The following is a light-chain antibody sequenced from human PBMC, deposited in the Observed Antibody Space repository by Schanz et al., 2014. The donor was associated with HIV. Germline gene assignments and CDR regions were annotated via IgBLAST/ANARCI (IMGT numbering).Light chain of an antibody. CDR3: QQYSYSPRT. CDR1: QSVTSNY. V-gene: IGKV3-20*01. J-gene: IGKJ2*02. Sequence: EIVLTQSPGTLSLSPGERATLSCRASQSVTSNYLAWYQQKPGQGPRLLIYGASTRATDIPDRFAGSGSGTDFTLTISRLEPEDFAVYYCQQYSYSPRTFGQGTKLEVK. CDR2: GAS.